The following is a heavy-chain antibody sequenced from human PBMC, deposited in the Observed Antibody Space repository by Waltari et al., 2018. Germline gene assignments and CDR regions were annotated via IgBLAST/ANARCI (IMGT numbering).Heavy chain of an antibody. V-gene: IGHV3-33*01. CDR2: IWYDGNNK. Sequence: QVQLVESGGGVVHPALSLRLSCAASAFTFSNYGMHWVRQAPGKGLEWVAVIWYDGNNKYYADSVKGRFTISRDNSKNTLYLQMNSLRAEDTAVYCCARDWAVAGKDNPDYWGQGTLVTVSS. CDR3: ARDWAVAGKDNPDY. CDR1: AFTFSNYG. D-gene: IGHD6-19*01. J-gene: IGHJ4*02.